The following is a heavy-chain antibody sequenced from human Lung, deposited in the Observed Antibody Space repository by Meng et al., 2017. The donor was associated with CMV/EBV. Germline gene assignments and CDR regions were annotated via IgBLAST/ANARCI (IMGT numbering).Heavy chain of an antibody. V-gene: IGHV3-21*01. J-gene: IGHJ4*02. D-gene: IGHD3-9*01. Sequence: VRQGPAWGGGWVQCINSGCVHVPHRDSVKGRFTISRDNAKNSLYLQMDSLRVDETAVYYCVRNHLPAYRYYDWLSSPMHYWGLGILVTVSS. CDR3: VRNHLPAYRYYDWLSSPMHY. CDR2: INSGCVHV.